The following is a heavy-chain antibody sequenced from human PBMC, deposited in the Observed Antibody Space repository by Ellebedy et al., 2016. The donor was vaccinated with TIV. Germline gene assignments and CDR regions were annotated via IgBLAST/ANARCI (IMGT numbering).Heavy chain of an antibody. V-gene: IGHV3-23*01. CDR2: ISGSGGST. J-gene: IGHJ5*02. D-gene: IGHD7-27*01. CDR3: AKDPGRGFDP. CDR1: GFTFSSYA. Sequence: GESLKISCAASGFTFSSYAMSWVRQAPGKGLEWVSAISGSGGSTYYADSVKGRFTISRDNSKNTLYLQMNSLRAEDTAVYYCAKDPGRGFDPWGQGTLVTVSS.